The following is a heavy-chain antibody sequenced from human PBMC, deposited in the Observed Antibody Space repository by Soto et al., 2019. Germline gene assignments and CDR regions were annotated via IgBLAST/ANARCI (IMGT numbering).Heavy chain of an antibody. CDR1: GFTVSSYS. Sequence: EVKLLGSRGGLVQPGGSLRLSCAASGFTVSSYSISWVRQAPGKELEWVSHITASGGSTYYADSVKGRFTISRDSSTNTLYLQMNSPSAEDTALDYCARSLQVYWNYKAFHIRGQRTIVTASS. V-gene: IGHV3-23*01. J-gene: IGHJ3*02. D-gene: IGHD1-7*01. CDR3: ARSLQVYWNYKAFHI. CDR2: ITASGGST.